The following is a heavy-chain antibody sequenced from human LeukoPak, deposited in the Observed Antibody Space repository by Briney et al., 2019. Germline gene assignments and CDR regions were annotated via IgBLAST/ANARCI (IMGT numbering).Heavy chain of an antibody. V-gene: IGHV3-21*01. CDR3: AREGIAAAAAADY. D-gene: IGHD6-13*01. Sequence: GGSLRLSCAASGFTFSSYSMNWVRQAPGKGLEWVSSISSSSSYIYYADSVKGRFTISRDNAKNSLYLQMNSLRAEDTAVYYCAREGIAAAAAADYWGQGTLVTVSS. CDR2: ISSSSSYI. J-gene: IGHJ4*02. CDR1: GFTFSSYS.